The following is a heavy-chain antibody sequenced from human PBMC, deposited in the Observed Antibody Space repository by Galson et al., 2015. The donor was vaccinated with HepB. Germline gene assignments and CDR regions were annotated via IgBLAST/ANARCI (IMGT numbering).Heavy chain of an antibody. J-gene: IGHJ4*02. D-gene: IGHD3-16*01. CDR2: INPSGGST. V-gene: IGHV1-46*01. CDR1: GYTFTSYH. Sequence: SVKVSCKASGYTFTSYHMHWVRQAPGQGLEWMGIINPSGGSTSYAQKFQGRVTMTRDTSTSTVYMELSGLRSEDTAVYYCATDPRRVLRGEYYFDYWGQGTLVTVSS. CDR3: ATDPRRVLRGEYYFDY.